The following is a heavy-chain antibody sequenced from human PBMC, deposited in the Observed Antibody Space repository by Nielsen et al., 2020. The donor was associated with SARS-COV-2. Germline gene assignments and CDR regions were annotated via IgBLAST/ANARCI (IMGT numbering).Heavy chain of an antibody. CDR3: ARGGGGYDSGSERIRYGMDV. Sequence: GGSLRLSCAASGFTFSSYAMSWVRQAPGKGLEWVSAISGSGGSTYYADSVKGRFTISRDNSKNTLYLQMNSLRAEDTAVYYCARGGGGYDSGSERIRYGMDVWGQGTTVTVSS. CDR1: GFTFSSYA. J-gene: IGHJ6*02. V-gene: IGHV3-23*01. D-gene: IGHD5-12*01. CDR2: ISGSGGST.